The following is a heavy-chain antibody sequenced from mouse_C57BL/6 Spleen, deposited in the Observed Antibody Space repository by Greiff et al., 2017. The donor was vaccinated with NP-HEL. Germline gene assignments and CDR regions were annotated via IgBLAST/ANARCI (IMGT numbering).Heavy chain of an antibody. V-gene: IGHV1-64*01. Sequence: QVQLQQPGAELVKPGASVKLSCKASGYTFTSYWMHWVKQRPGQGLEWIGMIHPNSGSTNYNEKFKSKAILTVDKSSSTAYMQLSSLTSEDSAVYYCARTFITTPPRYFDVWGTGTTVTVSS. J-gene: IGHJ1*03. D-gene: IGHD1-1*01. CDR2: IHPNSGST. CDR3: ARTFITTPPRYFDV. CDR1: GYTFTSYW.